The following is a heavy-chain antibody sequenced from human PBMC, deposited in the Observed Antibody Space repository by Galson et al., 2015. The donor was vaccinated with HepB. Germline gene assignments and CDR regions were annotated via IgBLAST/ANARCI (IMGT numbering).Heavy chain of an antibody. Sequence: SVKVSCKASGYTFTSYAMHWVRQAPGQRLEWMGWINAGNGNTKYSQKFQGRVTITRDTSASTAYMELSSLRSEDTAVYYCAREEQLERYYYYMDVWGKGTTVTVSS. CDR2: INAGNGNT. V-gene: IGHV1-3*01. J-gene: IGHJ6*03. D-gene: IGHD1-1*01. CDR3: AREEQLERYYYYMDV. CDR1: GYTFTSYA.